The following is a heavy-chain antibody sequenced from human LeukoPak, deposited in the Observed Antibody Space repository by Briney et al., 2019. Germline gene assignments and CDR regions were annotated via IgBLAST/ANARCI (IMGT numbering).Heavy chain of an antibody. D-gene: IGHD6-13*01. CDR3: ARAGIAAAGAADY. Sequence: ASVKVSCKASGYTFTGYYMHWVRQAPGQGLEWMGRINPNSGGTNYAQKFQGRVTMTRDTPISTAYMELSRLRSDDTAVYHCARAGIAAAGAADYWGQGTLVTVSS. J-gene: IGHJ4*02. CDR1: GYTFTGYY. V-gene: IGHV1-2*06. CDR2: INPNSGGT.